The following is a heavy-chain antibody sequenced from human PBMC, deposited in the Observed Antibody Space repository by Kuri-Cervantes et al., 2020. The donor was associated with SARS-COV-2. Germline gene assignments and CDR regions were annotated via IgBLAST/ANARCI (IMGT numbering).Heavy chain of an antibody. V-gene: IGHV3-30-3*01. D-gene: IGHD6-19*01. CDR2: ISYDGSNK. J-gene: IGHJ4*02. Sequence: LTCAASGFTFSSYAMHWVRQAPGKGLEWVAVISYDGSNKYYADSVKGRFTISRDNSKNTLYLQMNSLRAEDTAVYYCERDHRIAVDALDYWGQGTLVTVSS. CDR1: GFTFSSYA. CDR3: ERDHRIAVDALDY.